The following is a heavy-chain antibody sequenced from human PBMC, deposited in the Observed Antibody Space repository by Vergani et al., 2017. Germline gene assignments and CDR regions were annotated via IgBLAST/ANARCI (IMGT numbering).Heavy chain of an antibody. J-gene: IGHJ6*02. V-gene: IGHV3-30*18. D-gene: IGHD1-26*01. CDR3: AKEWEPPRRGGMDV. Sequence: QVQLVESGGGVVQPGRSLRLSCAASGFTFSSYGMHWVRQAPGKGLEWVAVISYDGSKKYYADSVKGRFSISRDNSKKTLYLQMNSLRAEDTAVYYCAKEWEPPRRGGMDVWGQGTTVTVSS. CDR1: GFTFSSYG. CDR2: ISYDGSKK.